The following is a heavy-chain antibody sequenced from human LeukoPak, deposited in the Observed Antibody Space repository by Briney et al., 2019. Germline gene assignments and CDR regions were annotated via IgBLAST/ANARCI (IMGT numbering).Heavy chain of an antibody. J-gene: IGHJ4*02. Sequence: ASVKVSCKASGYTSTSYDINWVRQATGQGLEWMGWMNPNSGNTGYAQKFQGRVTMTRNTSISAAYMELSSLRSEDTAVYYCVRALRRGSRRDGYNYTYYFDYWGQGTLVTVSS. D-gene: IGHD5-24*01. CDR1: GYTSTSYD. CDR2: MNPNSGNT. V-gene: IGHV1-8*01. CDR3: VRALRRGSRRDGYNYTYYFDY.